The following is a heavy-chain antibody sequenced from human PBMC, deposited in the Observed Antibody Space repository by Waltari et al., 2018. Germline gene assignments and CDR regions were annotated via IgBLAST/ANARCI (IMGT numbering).Heavy chain of an antibody. J-gene: IGHJ4*02. CDR3: ARSFGGSGSYKFDT. D-gene: IGHD3-10*01. CDR2: ITGKDNT. CDR1: GYTVFAYP. V-gene: IGHV1-3*01. Sequence: QVQLVQSGAEMKKPGASVTLSCKASGYTVFAYPIHWVRQAPGQRLEWMGWITGKDNTKYSQRFQGRVTITRDRSASTTYMDLSTLRSEDTATYFCARSFGGSGSYKFDTWGRGILVSVSS.